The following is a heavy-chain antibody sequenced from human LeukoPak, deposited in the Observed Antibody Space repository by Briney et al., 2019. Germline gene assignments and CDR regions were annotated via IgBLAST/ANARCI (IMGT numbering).Heavy chain of an antibody. CDR1: GGTFSSYA. CDR2: IIPIFGTA. J-gene: IGHJ4*02. CDR3: VGIAAATDY. V-gene: IGHV1-69*05. D-gene: IGHD6-13*01. Sequence: ASVKVSCKASGGTFSSYAISWVRQTPGQGLEWMGGIIPIFGTANYAQKFQGRVTITTDESMSTAYMELSSLRSEDTAVYYCVGIAAATDYWGQGTLVTVSS.